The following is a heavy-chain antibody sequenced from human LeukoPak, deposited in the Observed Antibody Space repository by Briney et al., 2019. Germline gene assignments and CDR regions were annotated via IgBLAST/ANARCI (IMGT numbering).Heavy chain of an antibody. D-gene: IGHD4-23*01. CDR1: GFTFDDYG. J-gene: IGHJ4*02. CDR3: AKTGGYGGNFPFDY. CDR2: INWNGGST. V-gene: IGHV3-20*04. Sequence: GGSLRLSCVASGFTFDDYGMNWVRQAPGKGLEWVSGINWNGGSTGYADSVKGRFTISRDNAKNSLSLQMNSLRVEDTAFYYCAKTGGYGGNFPFDYWGRGTLVTVSS.